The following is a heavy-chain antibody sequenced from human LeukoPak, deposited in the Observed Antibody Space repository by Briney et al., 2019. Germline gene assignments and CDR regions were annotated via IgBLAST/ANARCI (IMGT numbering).Heavy chain of an antibody. J-gene: IGHJ2*01. V-gene: IGHV4-61*02. CDR1: GDSISSGDYY. Sequence: PSETLSLTCTVSGDSISSGDYYWSWIRQPAGKGLEWIGRIYTSGSTNYNPSLKSRVTISVDTSKNQFSLKLSSVTAADTAVYYCARAFVVVTATPGWYFDLWGRGTLVTVSS. D-gene: IGHD2-21*02. CDR3: ARAFVVVTATPGWYFDL. CDR2: IYTSGST.